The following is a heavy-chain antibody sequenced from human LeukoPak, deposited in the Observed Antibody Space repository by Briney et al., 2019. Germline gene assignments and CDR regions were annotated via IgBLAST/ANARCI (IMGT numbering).Heavy chain of an antibody. J-gene: IGHJ4*02. CDR3: ARDRTAYDYIWGSYRHFDY. CDR2: IIPIFGTA. D-gene: IGHD3-16*02. CDR1: GGTFSSYA. V-gene: IGHV1-69*13. Sequence: APVKVSCKASGGTFSSYAISWVRQAPGQGLEWMGGIIPIFGTANYAQKFQGRVTITADESTSTAYMELSSLRSEDTAVYYCARDRTAYDYIWGSYRHFDYWGQGTLVTVSS.